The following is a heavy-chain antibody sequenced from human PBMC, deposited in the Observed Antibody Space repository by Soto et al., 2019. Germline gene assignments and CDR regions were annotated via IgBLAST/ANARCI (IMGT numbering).Heavy chain of an antibody. CDR1: GYAFTTYN. Sequence: QVQLVQSGAEVKKPGASVKVSCKASGYAFTTYNINWVRQAPGQGLEWMGWTNPNSGHTGYAQKFQGRITMTRDTSINTSYMELSSLTSEDTAVYYCTRGHNWFAPWGQGTLVTVSS. J-gene: IGHJ5*02. CDR3: TRGHNWFAP. V-gene: IGHV1-8*01. CDR2: TNPNSGHT.